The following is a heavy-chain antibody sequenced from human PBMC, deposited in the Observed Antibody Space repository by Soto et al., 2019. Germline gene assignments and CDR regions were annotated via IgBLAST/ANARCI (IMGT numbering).Heavy chain of an antibody. CDR2: IISSTSTI. CDR3: ARVRYYDSGSSINWFDP. D-gene: IGHD3-10*01. Sequence: PGVPLRVSWAASGCTFIGFGRGWVSQDQGKGLEWVSYIISSTSTIYYADSVKGRFTISRDNAKNSLYLQMNSLRAEDTAVYYCARVRYYDSGSSINWFDPWGQGTLVTVSS. V-gene: IGHV3-48*04. CDR1: GCTFIGFG. J-gene: IGHJ5*02.